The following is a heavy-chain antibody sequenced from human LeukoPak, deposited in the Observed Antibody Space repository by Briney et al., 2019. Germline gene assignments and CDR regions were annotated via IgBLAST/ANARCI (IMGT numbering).Heavy chain of an antibody. CDR1: GYTFTSYD. V-gene: IGHV1-8*01. Sequence: GASVKVSCKASGYTFTSYDINWVRQATGQGLEWMGWMNPNSGNTGYGQKFQGGVTMTRNTSISTAYMELSSLRSEDTAVYYCARRAAAGNWLDPWGQGTLVTVSS. J-gene: IGHJ5*02. D-gene: IGHD6-13*01. CDR2: MNPNSGNT. CDR3: ARRAAAGNWLDP.